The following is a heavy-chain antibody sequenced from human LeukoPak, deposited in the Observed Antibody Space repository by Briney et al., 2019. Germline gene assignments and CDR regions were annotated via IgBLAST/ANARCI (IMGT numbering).Heavy chain of an antibody. CDR3: ARVGGNSCDY. CDR1: VYTLSDHY. Sequence: ASVTLSCKTSVYTLSDHYMHWVRQAPGQGLEWMGWIRGDTGDTDSPKKFQGRVTMTRDTSTNTAYLELSRLRYDDTAIYFCARVGGNSCDYWGQGTLVTVSS. D-gene: IGHD6-13*01. CDR2: IRGDTGDT. J-gene: IGHJ4*02. V-gene: IGHV1-2*02.